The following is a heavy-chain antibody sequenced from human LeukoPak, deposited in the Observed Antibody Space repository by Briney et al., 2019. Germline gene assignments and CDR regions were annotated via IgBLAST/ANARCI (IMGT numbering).Heavy chain of an antibody. V-gene: IGHV4-39*07. Sequence: SETLSLTCTVSGGSISSSSYYWGWIRQPPGKGLEWIGSIYYSGSTYYNPSLKSRVTISVDTSKNQFSLQLNSVTPEDTAIYYCARGGLISLANTPLGAFDIWGQGTMVSVSS. CDR2: IYYSGST. D-gene: IGHD3/OR15-3a*01. CDR1: GGSISSSSYY. CDR3: ARGGLISLANTPLGAFDI. J-gene: IGHJ3*02.